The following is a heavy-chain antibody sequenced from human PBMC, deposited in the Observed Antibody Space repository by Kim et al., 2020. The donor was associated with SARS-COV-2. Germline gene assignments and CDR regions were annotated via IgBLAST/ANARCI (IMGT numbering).Heavy chain of an antibody. V-gene: IGHV3-53*04. Sequence: GGSLRLSCAASGFSVSSNYMSRVRQAPGKGLEWVSVMYSEGRTYYADSVKGRFTISRHNSKNTLYLQMNSLKTEDTAVYYCVGDEYFDWSLDYWGQGTLVTVSS. CDR1: GFSVSSNY. J-gene: IGHJ4*02. CDR2: MYSEGRT. CDR3: VGDEYFDWSLDY. D-gene: IGHD3-9*01.